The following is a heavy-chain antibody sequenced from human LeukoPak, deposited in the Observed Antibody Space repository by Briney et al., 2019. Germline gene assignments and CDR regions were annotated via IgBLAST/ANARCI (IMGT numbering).Heavy chain of an antibody. CDR1: GFTFISYG. V-gene: IGHV3-33*01. D-gene: IGHD2-15*01. CDR3: ARAGYGCSGGSCYRSHYYYYYMDV. Sequence: GGSLRLSCAASGFTFISYGMHWVRQAPGQGLEWVAVIWYDGSNKDYADSVKGRFTISRDNSKNTLYLQMNSLRAEDTAVYYCARAGYGCSGGSCYRSHYYYYYMDVWGKGTTVTVSS. J-gene: IGHJ6*03. CDR2: IWYDGSNK.